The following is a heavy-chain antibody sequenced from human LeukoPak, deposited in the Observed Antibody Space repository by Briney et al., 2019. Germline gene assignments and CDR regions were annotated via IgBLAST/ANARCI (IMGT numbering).Heavy chain of an antibody. CDR2: ISSSGSTI. CDR1: GFTFSSYS. J-gene: IGHJ6*04. D-gene: IGHD3-10*02. Sequence: GGSLRLSCAASGFTFSSYSMNWVRQAPGKGLEWASYISSSGSTIYYADSVKGRFTVSRDNAKNSLYLQMNSLRAEDTAVYYCAELGITMIGGVWGKGTTVTISS. CDR3: AELGITMIGGV. V-gene: IGHV3-48*04.